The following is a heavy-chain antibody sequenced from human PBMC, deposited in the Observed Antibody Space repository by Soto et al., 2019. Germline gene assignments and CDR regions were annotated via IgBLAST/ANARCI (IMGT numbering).Heavy chain of an antibody. CDR3: AKNQGVELVPLATVDWFDP. D-gene: IGHD1-26*01. CDR2: ISGSGGST. Sequence: PGGSLRLSCAASGFTFSSYAMSWVRQAPGKGLEWVSAISGSGGSTYYADSVKGRFPISRDNSKNTLYLQMNSLRAEDTAVYHCAKNQGVELVPLATVDWFDPWGQGSVVTVSS. CDR1: GFTFSSYA. J-gene: IGHJ5*02. V-gene: IGHV3-23*01.